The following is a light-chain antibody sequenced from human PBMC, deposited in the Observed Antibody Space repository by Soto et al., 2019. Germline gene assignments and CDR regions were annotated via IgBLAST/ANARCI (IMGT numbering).Light chain of an antibody. J-gene: IGKJ2*01. V-gene: IGKV3-20*01. CDR1: QSISSSY. Sequence: EIVLTQSPGTLSLSPGERAALSCRASQSISSSYLAWYQQKPGQAPRLLIYGASSRATGIPDRFSGSGSGTDFTLTISRLEPEDFAVYYCQHYGSSLPFMYTFGQGTKLEI. CDR3: QHYGSSLPFMYT. CDR2: GAS.